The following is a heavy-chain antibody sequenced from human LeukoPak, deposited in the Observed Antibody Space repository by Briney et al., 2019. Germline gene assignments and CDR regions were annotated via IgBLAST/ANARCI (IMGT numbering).Heavy chain of an antibody. D-gene: IGHD3-10*01. J-gene: IGHJ4*02. Sequence: GASVKVSCKVSGYTLTELSMHWVRQAPGKGLEWMGGFDPEDGETIYAQKFQGRVTMTEDTSTDTAYMELSSLRSEDTAVYYCVPYGSGSYPPDYWGQGTLVTVSS. CDR2: FDPEDGET. CDR1: GYTLTELS. CDR3: VPYGSGSYPPDY. V-gene: IGHV1-24*01.